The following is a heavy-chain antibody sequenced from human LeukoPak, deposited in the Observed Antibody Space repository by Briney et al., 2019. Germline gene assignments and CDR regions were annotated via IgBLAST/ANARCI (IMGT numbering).Heavy chain of an antibody. CDR2: INAGNGNT. V-gene: IGHV1-3*01. CDR3: ARGRGYMVRGVMILNWFDP. Sequence: ASVKVSCKASGYTFTSYAMHWVRQAPGQRLEWMGWINAGNGNTKYSQKFQGRVTITRDTSASTAYMELSSLRSEDTAVYYCARGRGYMVRGVMILNWFDPWGQGTLVTVSS. CDR1: GYTFTSYA. D-gene: IGHD3-10*01. J-gene: IGHJ5*02.